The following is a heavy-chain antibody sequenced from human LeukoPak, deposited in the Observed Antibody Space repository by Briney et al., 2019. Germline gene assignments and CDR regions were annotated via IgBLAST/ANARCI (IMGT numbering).Heavy chain of an antibody. CDR3: ARIPPYYDILTGYSSRDWFDP. D-gene: IGHD3-9*01. J-gene: IGHJ5*02. CDR2: IYYSGST. V-gene: IGHV4-39*01. Sequence: SETLSLTCTVSGGSISSSSYHWGWIRRPPGKGLEWIGSIYYSGSTYYNPSLKSRVTISVDTSKNQFSLKLSSVTAADTAVYYCARIPPYYDILTGYSSRDWFDPWGQGTLVTVSS. CDR1: GGSISSSSYH.